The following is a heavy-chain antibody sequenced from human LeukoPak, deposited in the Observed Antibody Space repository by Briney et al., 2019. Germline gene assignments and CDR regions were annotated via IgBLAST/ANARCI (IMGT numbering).Heavy chain of an antibody. CDR2: IYTSGST. Sequence: PSETLSLTCTVSGGSISSYYWSWIRQPAGKGLEWIGRIYTSGSTNYNPSLKSRVTMSVDTSKNQFSLKLSSVTAADTAVYYCARGGVDWNDGSLDYWGQGTLVTVSS. CDR1: GGSISSYY. CDR3: ARGGVDWNDGSLDY. V-gene: IGHV4-4*07. D-gene: IGHD1-1*01. J-gene: IGHJ4*02.